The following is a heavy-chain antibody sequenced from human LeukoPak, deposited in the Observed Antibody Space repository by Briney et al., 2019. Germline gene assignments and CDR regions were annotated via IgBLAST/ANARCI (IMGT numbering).Heavy chain of an antibody. D-gene: IGHD3-10*01. CDR1: GFTFSNAW. CDR3: ARKGAYNYYGSGSYVY. Sequence: GGSLRLSCAASGFTFSNAWMSWVRQAPGKGLEWVAVISYDGSNKYYADSVKGRFTISRDNSKNTLYLQMNSLRSEDTAVYYCARKGAYNYYGSGSYVYWGQGTLVTVSS. V-gene: IGHV3-30-3*01. CDR2: ISYDGSNK. J-gene: IGHJ4*02.